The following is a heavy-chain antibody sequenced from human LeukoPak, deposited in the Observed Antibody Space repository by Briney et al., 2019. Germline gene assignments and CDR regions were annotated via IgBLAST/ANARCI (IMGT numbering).Heavy chain of an antibody. CDR3: VKCHYYDRSGYYYHALDI. D-gene: IGHD3-22*01. J-gene: IGHJ3*02. CDR2: ISGSGDST. V-gene: IGHV3-23*01. CDR1: EFIFGSYA. Sequence: PGGSLRLSCAASEFIFGSYAMTWVRQGPGKGLEWVSTISGSGDSTYYADPVKGRFTISRDNSKNTLYLEMNSLRAEDTAVYYCVKCHYYDRSGYYYHALDIWGQGTMVTVSS.